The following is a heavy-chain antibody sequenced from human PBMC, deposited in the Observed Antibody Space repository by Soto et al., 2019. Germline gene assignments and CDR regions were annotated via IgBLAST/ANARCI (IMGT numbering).Heavy chain of an antibody. CDR3: AHRGMHYDILTGYYPPSAFDD. CDR1: GFSLSTSGMC. J-gene: IGHJ5*02. D-gene: IGHD3-9*01. V-gene: IGHV2-70*12. Sequence: GSGPTLVNPTQTLTLTCTFSGFSLSTSGMCVSWIRQPPGKALEWLALIDWDDDKYYSTSLKTRLTISKDTSKNQVVLTMTNMDPVDTATYYCAHRGMHYDILTGYYPPSAFDDWGQGTLVTGSS. CDR2: IDWDDDK.